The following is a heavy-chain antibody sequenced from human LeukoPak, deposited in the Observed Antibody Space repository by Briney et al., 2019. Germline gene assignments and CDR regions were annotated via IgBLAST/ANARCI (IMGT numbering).Heavy chain of an antibody. V-gene: IGHV3-9*01. CDR1: GLTFDDYA. Sequence: GGSLRLSCAASGLTFDDYAMHWVRQAPGKGLEWVSGISWNSGSIGYADSVKGRFTISRDNAKNSLYLQMNSLRAEDTALYYCARSPYNWNLDDWGQGTLVTVSS. J-gene: IGHJ4*02. CDR3: ARSPYNWNLDD. D-gene: IGHD1-7*01. CDR2: ISWNSGSI.